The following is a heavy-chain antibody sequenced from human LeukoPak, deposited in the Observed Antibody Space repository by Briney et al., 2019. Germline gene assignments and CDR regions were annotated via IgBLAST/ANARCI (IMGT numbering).Heavy chain of an antibody. D-gene: IGHD1-26*01. J-gene: IGHJ4*02. V-gene: IGHV3-21*05. CDR1: GFTFSSYS. CDR3: ARASDPIVGARGYFDY. Sequence: GGSLRLSCAASGFTFSSYSMNWVRQAPGKGLEWVSYISSSSYIYYADSLKGRFTISRDNAKNSLYLQMNSLRAEDTAVYYCARASDPIVGARGYFDYWGQGTLVTVSS. CDR2: ISSSSYI.